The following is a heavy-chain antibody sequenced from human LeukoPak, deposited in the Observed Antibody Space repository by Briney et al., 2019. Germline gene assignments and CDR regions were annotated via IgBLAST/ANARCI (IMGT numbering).Heavy chain of an antibody. CDR2: ISHDGSNK. CDR3: ARVPCSSTSCYDDFFDY. J-gene: IGHJ4*02. Sequence: GTSVRLSCVVSGLTFSGYAMHWVRQAPGKGLEWVAVISHDGSNKYFADSVKGRFSISRDNSKNTVSLQMNTLTAEDTAVYYCARVPCSSTSCYDDFFDYWGQGTLVTVSS. V-gene: IGHV3-30*04. D-gene: IGHD2-2*01. CDR1: GLTFSGYA.